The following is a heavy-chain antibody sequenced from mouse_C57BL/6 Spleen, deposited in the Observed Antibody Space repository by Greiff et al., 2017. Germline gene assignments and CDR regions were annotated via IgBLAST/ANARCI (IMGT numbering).Heavy chain of an antibody. D-gene: IGHD1-1*01. CDR1: GYSITSGYY. CDR3: AREYGSNFFDY. CDR2: ISYDGSN. V-gene: IGHV3-6*01. Sequence: EVQLVESGPGLVKPSQSLSLTCSVTGYSITSGYYWNWIRQFPGNKLEWMGYISYDGSNNYNPSLKNRISITRDTSKNQFFLKLNSVTTEDTATYYCAREYGSNFFDYWGQGTTLTVSS. J-gene: IGHJ2*01.